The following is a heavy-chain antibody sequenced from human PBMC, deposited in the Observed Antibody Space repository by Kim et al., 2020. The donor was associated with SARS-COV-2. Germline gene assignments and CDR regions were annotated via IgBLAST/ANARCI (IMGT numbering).Heavy chain of an antibody. J-gene: IGHJ3*02. D-gene: IGHD2-15*01. CDR1: GGSFSGYY. V-gene: IGHV4-34*01. CDR2: INHSGST. Sequence: SETLSLTCAVYGGSFSGYYWSWIRQPPGKGLEWIGEINHSGSTNYNPSLKSRVTISVDTSKNQFSLKLSSVTAADTAVYYCARGRGRFTEYYCSGGSCHRAAFDIWGQGTMVTVSS. CDR3: ARGRGRFTEYYCSGGSCHRAAFDI.